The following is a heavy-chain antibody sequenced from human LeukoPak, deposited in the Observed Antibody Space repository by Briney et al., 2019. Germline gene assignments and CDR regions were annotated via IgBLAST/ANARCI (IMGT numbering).Heavy chain of an antibody. D-gene: IGHD3-10*01. Sequence: PSETLSLTCAVSGGSISGSNWWSWVRQPPGKGLEWIGEIYHSGSTNYNPSLKSRVTISVDKSKNQFSLKLSSVTAADTAVYYCAREVTMVRAYGMDVWGQGTTVTVSS. J-gene: IGHJ6*02. V-gene: IGHV4-4*02. CDR2: IYHSGST. CDR1: GGSISGSNW. CDR3: AREVTMVRAYGMDV.